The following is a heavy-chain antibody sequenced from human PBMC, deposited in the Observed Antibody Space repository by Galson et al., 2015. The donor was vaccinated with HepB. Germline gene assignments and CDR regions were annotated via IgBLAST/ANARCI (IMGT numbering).Heavy chain of an antibody. CDR1: GFAFSTYS. J-gene: IGHJ4*02. Sequence: SLRLSCAASGFAFSTYSMNWVRQAPGKGLEWISYISSTSTTIYYADSVRGRFTISRDDAKDLLYLQMNSLRAEDTAVYYCARAPIPLGSFDYWGQGALVTVSA. D-gene: IGHD6-25*01. CDR3: ARAPIPLGSFDY. V-gene: IGHV3-48*01. CDR2: ISSTSTTI.